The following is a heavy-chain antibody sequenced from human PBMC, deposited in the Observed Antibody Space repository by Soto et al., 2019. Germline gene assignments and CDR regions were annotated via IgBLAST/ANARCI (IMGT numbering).Heavy chain of an antibody. Sequence: QVQLQESGPGLVKPSQTLYLTCTVSGGSISSGGYYWSWIRQHPGKGLEWIGYIYYSGSTYYNPSLKSRVTISVDTSKNQFSLKLSSVTAADTAVYYCARSPRDYYDSRSDAFDIWGQGTMVTVSS. V-gene: IGHV4-31*03. D-gene: IGHD3-22*01. CDR1: GGSISSGGYY. J-gene: IGHJ3*02. CDR3: ARSPRDYYDSRSDAFDI. CDR2: IYYSGST.